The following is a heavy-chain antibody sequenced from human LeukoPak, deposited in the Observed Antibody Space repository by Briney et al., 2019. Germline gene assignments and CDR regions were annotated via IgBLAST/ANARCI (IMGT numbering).Heavy chain of an antibody. CDR3: AILNSVGIIYDAFDI. D-gene: IGHD2-21*01. CDR2: ISSSSSYI. CDR1: GFTFSSYS. J-gene: IGHJ3*02. Sequence: TGGSLRLSFAASGFTFSSYSMNWVRQAPGKGLEWVSSISSSSSYIYYADSVKGRFTISRDNAKNSLYLQMNSLRAEDTAVYYCAILNSVGIIYDAFDIWGQGTMVTVSS. V-gene: IGHV3-21*01.